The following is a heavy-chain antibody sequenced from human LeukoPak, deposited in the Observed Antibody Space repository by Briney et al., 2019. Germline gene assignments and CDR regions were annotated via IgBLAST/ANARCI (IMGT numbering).Heavy chain of an antibody. CDR2: ISAYNGNT. CDR3: AKGRSGYLIDESFDI. J-gene: IGHJ3*02. Sequence: ASVKVSCKASGYTFTSYGISWVRQAPGQGLEWMGWISAYNGNTNYAQKLQGRVTMTTDTSTSTAYMELRSLRSDDTAVYYCAKGRSGYLIDESFDIWGQGTMVTVSS. CDR1: GYTFTSYG. V-gene: IGHV1-18*01. D-gene: IGHD5-18*01.